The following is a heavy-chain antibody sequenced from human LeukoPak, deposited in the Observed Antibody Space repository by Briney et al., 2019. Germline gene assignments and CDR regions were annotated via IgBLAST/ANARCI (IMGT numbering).Heavy chain of an antibody. Sequence: QPGGSLRLSCAGSGFTFSRYIMSWVRQAPGKGLEWISYISSSGSTKYYADSVKGRFTISRDNAKNSLYLQMNSLRAEDMALYYCAKGSTVVTERHDAFDIWGQGTMVTVSS. V-gene: IGHV3-48*01. J-gene: IGHJ3*02. CDR2: ISSSGSTK. CDR1: GFTFSRYI. D-gene: IGHD4-23*01. CDR3: AKGSTVVTERHDAFDI.